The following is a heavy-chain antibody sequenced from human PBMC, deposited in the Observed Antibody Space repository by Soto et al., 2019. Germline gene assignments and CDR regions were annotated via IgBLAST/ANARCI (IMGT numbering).Heavy chain of an antibody. D-gene: IGHD3-16*01. J-gene: IGHJ4*02. CDR2: IYYSGSA. Sequence: PSETLSLTCTVSGGSISSSSFHWGWIRQPPGKGLEWIGSIYYSGSAYYNPSLKSRVTISVDTSKNQFSLKLRSVTAADTAVYYCARLSNVGNLGFDYWGQGTLVTVSS. V-gene: IGHV4-39*01. CDR1: GGSISSSSFH. CDR3: ARLSNVGNLGFDY.